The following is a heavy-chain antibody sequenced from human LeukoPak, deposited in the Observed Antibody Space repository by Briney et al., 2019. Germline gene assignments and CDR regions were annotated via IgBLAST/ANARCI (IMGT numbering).Heavy chain of an antibody. D-gene: IGHD2/OR15-2a*01. CDR1: GFSFSTYW. CDR2: IKHDGGEK. Sequence: GGSLRLSCAASGFSFSTYWMTWVRQAPGKGLEWVATIKHDGGEKYYVDSVKGRFTISRDNAKNSVHLQTKSLRAEDTAVYYCARDKRGNHYWGQGTLVTVSS. CDR3: ARDKRGNHY. V-gene: IGHV3-7*01. J-gene: IGHJ4*02.